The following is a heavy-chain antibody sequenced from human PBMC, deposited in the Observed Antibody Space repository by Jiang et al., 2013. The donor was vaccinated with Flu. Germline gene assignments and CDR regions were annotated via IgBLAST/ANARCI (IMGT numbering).Heavy chain of an antibody. CDR1: GGSIGTYY. CDR3: AREVSDCSSNGCYFDY. V-gene: IGHV4-59*01. J-gene: IGHJ4*02. Sequence: GPGLVKPSETLSLTCTVSGGSIGTYYWSWIRQPPGKRLEWIAYVFHTGTTKYNPSLKSRVTISVDTSKNQFSLRLTSVTAADTAVYYCAREVSDCSSNGCYFDYWGQGALVTVSS. CDR2: VFHTGTT. D-gene: IGHD2-15*01.